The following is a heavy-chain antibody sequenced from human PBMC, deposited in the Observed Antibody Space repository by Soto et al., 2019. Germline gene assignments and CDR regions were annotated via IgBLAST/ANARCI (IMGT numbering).Heavy chain of an antibody. Sequence: EVQLVESGGGLVKPGGSLRLSCAASGFTFSTYSMNWVRQAPGKGLEWVSSISSSGTYIYYADSVKGRFTISRDNAKNSLFLQMNSLRAEDTAVYYCARDLPNLPREALWGQGTLVTVSS. D-gene: IGHD1-26*01. CDR1: GFTFSTYS. V-gene: IGHV3-21*01. CDR3: ARDLPNLPREAL. CDR2: ISSSGTYI. J-gene: IGHJ4*02.